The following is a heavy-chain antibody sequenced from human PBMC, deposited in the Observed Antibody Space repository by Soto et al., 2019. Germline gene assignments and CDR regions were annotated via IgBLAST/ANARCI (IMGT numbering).Heavy chain of an antibody. J-gene: IGHJ4*01. V-gene: IGHV3-33*01. CDR1: GFTFSSYG. D-gene: IGHD3-3*01. Sequence: PGGSLRPSCAASGFTFSSYGMHWVRQAPGKGLEWVAVIWYDGSKDYYADSVKGRFTTSRDNSKNTVYLQMDSLRVEDTAVYYCARVDVECFDYWGQGALVTVSS. CDR3: ARVDVECFDY. CDR2: IWYDGSKD.